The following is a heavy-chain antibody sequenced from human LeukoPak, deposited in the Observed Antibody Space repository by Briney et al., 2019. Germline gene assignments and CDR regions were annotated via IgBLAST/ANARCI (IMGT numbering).Heavy chain of an antibody. J-gene: IGHJ4*02. CDR2: INHNSGGT. D-gene: IGHD4-17*01. V-gene: IGHV1-2*02. CDR3: ARGNDYGDYFDY. Sequence: EXXGWINHNSGGTNYAQKFQGRVTMTRDTSISTAYVELSRLRSDDTAVYYCARGNDYGDYFDYWGQGTLVTVSS.